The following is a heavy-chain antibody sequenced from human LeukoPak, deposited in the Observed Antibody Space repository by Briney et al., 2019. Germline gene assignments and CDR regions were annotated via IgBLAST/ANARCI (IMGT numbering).Heavy chain of an antibody. CDR2: ISYDGSNK. CDR1: GFTFSSYG. D-gene: IGHD4-17*01. Sequence: PGRSLRLSCAASGFTFSSYGMHWVRQAPGKGLEWVAVISYDGSNKYYADSVKGRFTISRDNSKNTLHLQMNSLRAEDTAVYYCAKLYGDYLDYWGQGTLVTVSS. V-gene: IGHV3-30*18. CDR3: AKLYGDYLDY. J-gene: IGHJ4*02.